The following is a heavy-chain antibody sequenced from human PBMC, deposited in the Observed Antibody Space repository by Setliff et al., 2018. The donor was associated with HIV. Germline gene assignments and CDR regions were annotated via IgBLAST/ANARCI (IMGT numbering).Heavy chain of an antibody. Sequence: SETLSLTCAVHGASFSDYNWNWIRQPPGKGLEWIGEINDRETTTFNPSLQSRLFMSIDTSKNQFSLKLDSVIAADTAVYYCSRGRHISGPINYFVPFYFDSWGQGNLVTVSS. V-gene: IGHV4-34*01. CDR1: GASFSDYN. CDR3: SRGRHISGPINYFVPFYFDS. D-gene: IGHD2-21*01. J-gene: IGHJ4*02. CDR2: INDRETT.